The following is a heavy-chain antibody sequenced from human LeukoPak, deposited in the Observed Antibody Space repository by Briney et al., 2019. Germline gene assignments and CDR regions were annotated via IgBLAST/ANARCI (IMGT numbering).Heavy chain of an antibody. CDR1: GYTFTDYY. Sequence: ASVKVSCKASGYTFTDYYMHWVRQAPGQGPEWMGWINPKSGGRSYAQRFQGRVTMTRDTSISTAYMELSRLRFDDTAVYYCATGERLVPAAMWFDYWGQGTLVTVSS. CDR3: ATGERLVPAAMWFDY. J-gene: IGHJ4*02. CDR2: INPKSGGR. V-gene: IGHV1-2*02. D-gene: IGHD2-2*01.